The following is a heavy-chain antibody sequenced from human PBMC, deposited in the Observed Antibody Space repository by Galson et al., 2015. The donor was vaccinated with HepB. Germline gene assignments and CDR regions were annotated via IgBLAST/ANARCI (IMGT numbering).Heavy chain of an antibody. V-gene: IGHV3-30*04. CDR3: ARGHSASVVPAVDAFDI. CDR2: ISYDGSNK. Sequence: SLRLSCAASGFTFSSYAMHWVRQAPGKGLEWVAVISYDGSNKYYADSVKGRFTISRDDAKNSLYLQMNSLRAEDTAVYYCARGHSASVVPAVDAFDIWGQGTMVTVSS. J-gene: IGHJ3*02. D-gene: IGHD2-2*01. CDR1: GFTFSSYA.